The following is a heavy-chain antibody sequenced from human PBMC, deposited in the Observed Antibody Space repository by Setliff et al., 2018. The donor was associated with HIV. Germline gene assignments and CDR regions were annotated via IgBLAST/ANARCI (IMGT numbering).Heavy chain of an antibody. CDR3: SALGDPRFLFNGIDV. V-gene: IGHV4-31*02. J-gene: IGHJ6*02. CDR2: IYSNGNT. Sequence: KTSETLSLTCSVSGGSLSSGGFYWSWIRHPPRKGLECIGYIYSNGNTYYNPSLKSRATVSVDTSKNQFSLKLTSVTAADTAVYYCSALGDPRFLFNGIDVWGPGTSVTVSS. CDR1: GGSLSSGGFY. D-gene: IGHD3-3*01.